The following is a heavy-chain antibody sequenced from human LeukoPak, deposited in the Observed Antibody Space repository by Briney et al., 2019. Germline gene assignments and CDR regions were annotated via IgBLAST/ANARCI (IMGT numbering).Heavy chain of an antibody. Sequence: SETLSLTCTVSGGSISSYYWSWIRQPAGKGLEWIGRIYTSGSTNYNPSLKSRVTISVDKSKNQFSLKLSSVTAAGTAVYYCARDSSGYYYLDYWSQGTLVTVSS. V-gene: IGHV4-4*07. J-gene: IGHJ4*02. D-gene: IGHD3-22*01. CDR1: GGSISSYY. CDR2: IYTSGST. CDR3: ARDSSGYYYLDY.